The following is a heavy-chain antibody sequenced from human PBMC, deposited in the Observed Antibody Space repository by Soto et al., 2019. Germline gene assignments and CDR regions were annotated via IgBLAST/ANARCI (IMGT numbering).Heavy chain of an antibody. V-gene: IGHV3-30-3*01. Sequence: QVQLVESGGGVVQPGRSLRLSCAASGFTFSSYAMHWVRQAPGKGLEWVAVISYDGSNKYYEDSVKGRFTISRDNSKNTLYLQMNSLRAEDTAVYYCARGQGYCTNGVCYPDFDYWGQGTLVTVSS. D-gene: IGHD2-8*01. J-gene: IGHJ4*02. CDR3: ARGQGYCTNGVCYPDFDY. CDR1: GFTFSSYA. CDR2: ISYDGSNK.